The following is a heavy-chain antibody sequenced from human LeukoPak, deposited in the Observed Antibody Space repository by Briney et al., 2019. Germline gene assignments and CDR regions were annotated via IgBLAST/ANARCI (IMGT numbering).Heavy chain of an antibody. V-gene: IGHV6-1*01. J-gene: IGHJ4*02. CDR3: ARGEPGTIAAAGIFDY. CDR1: GDSVSSNSAA. D-gene: IGHD6-13*01. CDR2: TYYRSKWYN. Sequence: SQTLSPTCAISGDSVSSNSAAWNWIRQSPSRGLEWLGRTYYRSKWYNDYAVSVKSRITINPDTSKNQFSLQLNSVTPEDTAVYYCARGEPGTIAAAGIFDYWGQGTLVTVSS.